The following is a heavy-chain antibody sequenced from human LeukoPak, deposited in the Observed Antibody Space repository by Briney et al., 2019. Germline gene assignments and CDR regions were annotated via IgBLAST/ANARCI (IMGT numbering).Heavy chain of an antibody. J-gene: IGHJ6*03. V-gene: IGHV5-51*01. CDR2: IYPGDSDT. CDR3: ARRYYYDSSGGYYYMDV. Sequence: GESLKISCKGSGYSFTNYWIGWVRQMPGKGLEWMGIIYPGDSDTRYSPSFQGQVTISADKSISTAYLQWSSLKASDTAMYYCARRYYYDSSGGYYYMDVWGKGTTVTVSS. CDR1: GYSFTNYW. D-gene: IGHD3-22*01.